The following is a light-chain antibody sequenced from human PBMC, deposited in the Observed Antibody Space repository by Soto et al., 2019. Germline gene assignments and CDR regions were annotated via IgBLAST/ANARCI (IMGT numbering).Light chain of an antibody. J-gene: IGKJ1*01. CDR3: QQYYSYPLWT. Sequence: DIQMTQSPSSLSASVGDRVAITCRASHNINTYLNWYQQRPGKAPRLLIYAASTLQSGVPSRFSGSGSGTDFTLTISCLQSEDFATYYCQQYYSYPLWTFGQGTKVDIK. CDR1: HNINTY. V-gene: IGKV1-39*01. CDR2: AAS.